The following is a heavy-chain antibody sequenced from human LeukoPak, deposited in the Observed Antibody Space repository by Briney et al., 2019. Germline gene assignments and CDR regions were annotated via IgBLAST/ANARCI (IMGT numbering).Heavy chain of an antibody. J-gene: IGHJ3*02. CDR3: ASSPVGVNAFDI. Sequence: SVKVSCKASGGTFISYAISWVRQAPGQGLEWMGGIIPIFGTANYAQKFQGRVTITADESTSTAYMELSSLRSEDTAVYYCASSPVGVNAFDIWGQGTMVTVSS. CDR2: IIPIFGTA. D-gene: IGHD3-16*01. V-gene: IGHV1-69*13. CDR1: GGTFISYA.